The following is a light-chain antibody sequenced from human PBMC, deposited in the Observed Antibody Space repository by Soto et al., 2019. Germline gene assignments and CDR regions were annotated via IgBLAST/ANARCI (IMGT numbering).Light chain of an antibody. V-gene: IGLV2-14*03. CDR2: DVN. J-gene: IGLJ2*01. Sequence: QSAPTQPASVSGSPGQSITISCTGTSSDIGAYNFVSWYQQHPAKAPKLMLYDVNIRPSGVSNRFSGSKSGNTASLTISGLQAEDEADYYCTSWTTSTTMIFGGGTKLTVL. CDR3: TSWTTSTTMI. CDR1: SSDIGAYNF.